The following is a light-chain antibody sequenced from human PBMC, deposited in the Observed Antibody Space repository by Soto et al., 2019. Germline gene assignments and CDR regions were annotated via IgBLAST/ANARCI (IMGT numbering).Light chain of an antibody. CDR1: QTVRNNY. CDR3: QQYGRSLPIT. V-gene: IGKV3-20*01. CDR2: DAS. J-gene: IGKJ5*01. Sequence: EVVLTQSPGTLSLSPGERARLSCRAIQTVRNNYLAWYPQKPGQAPRLLIYDASSRATGIPDRFSGGGSGTDFTLTISRVEPEDFAVYYCQQYGRSLPITFGQGTRLEI.